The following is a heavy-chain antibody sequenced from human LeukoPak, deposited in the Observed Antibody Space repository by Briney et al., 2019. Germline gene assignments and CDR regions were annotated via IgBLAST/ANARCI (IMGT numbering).Heavy chain of an antibody. CDR1: GFTFSSYG. CDR3: AKDREWELLYYLDY. V-gene: IGHV3-30*02. Sequence: PGGSLRLSCAASGFTFSSYGMHWVRQAPGKGLEWVAFIRYDGSNKYYADSVKGRFTIYRDNSKNTLYLQMNSLRAEDTAVYYCAKDREWELLYYLDYWGQGTLVTVSS. J-gene: IGHJ4*02. CDR2: IRYDGSNK. D-gene: IGHD1-26*01.